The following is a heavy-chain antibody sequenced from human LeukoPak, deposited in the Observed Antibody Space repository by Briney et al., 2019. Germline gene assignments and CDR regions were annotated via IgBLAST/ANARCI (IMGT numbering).Heavy chain of an antibody. CDR1: GYSISSGYY. D-gene: IGHD2-15*01. CDR3: ARDPTVVLAATPS. V-gene: IGHV4-38-2*02. J-gene: IGHJ4*02. Sequence: PSETLSLTCTVSGYSISSGYYWGWIRQPPGKGLEWIGSIYHSGSTYYNPSLKSRVTISVDTSKNQFSLKLSSVTAADTAVYYCARDPTVVLAATPSWGQGTLVTVSS. CDR2: IYHSGST.